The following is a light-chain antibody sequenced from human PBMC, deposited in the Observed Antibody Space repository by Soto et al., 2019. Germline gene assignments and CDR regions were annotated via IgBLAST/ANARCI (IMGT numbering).Light chain of an antibody. V-gene: IGKV1-39*01. J-gene: IGKJ2*03. Sequence: IQMTQSPSSLSASVGDRVTITCRASQDIANFLHLYQHKPGKAPRLLIYAASNLQRGVPSRFSGRGSGTDFTLTINSLEPEDFASYYCHQSLSSPYSFGPGTKVDIK. CDR2: AAS. CDR3: HQSLSSPYS. CDR1: QDIANF.